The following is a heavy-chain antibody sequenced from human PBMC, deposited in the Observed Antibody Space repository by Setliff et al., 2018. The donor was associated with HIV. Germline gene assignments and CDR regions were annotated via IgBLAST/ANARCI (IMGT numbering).Heavy chain of an antibody. D-gene: IGHD6-13*01. CDR1: GFTFSNYG. J-gene: IGHJ4*02. CDR3: ARRERSWSFDY. Sequence: GGSLRLSCAASGFTFSNYGMHWVRQAPGKGLEWVAVIWYDGSNQNYADSVKGRLTISRDNSKNTLYLQMNSLRAEDTAVYYCARRERSWSFDYWGQGTLVTVSS. CDR2: IWYDGSNQ. V-gene: IGHV3-33*01.